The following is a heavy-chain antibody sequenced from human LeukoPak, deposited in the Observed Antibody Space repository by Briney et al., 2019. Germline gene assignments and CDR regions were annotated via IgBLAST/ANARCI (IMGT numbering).Heavy chain of an antibody. CDR2: ISWNSGSI. CDR3: AKDIGYYDGSGYVDY. CDR1: GFTFDDYA. V-gene: IGHV3-9*01. Sequence: PGRSLRLSCAASGFTFDDYAMHWVRQAPGKGLEWVSGISWNSGSIGYADSVKGRFTISRDNAKNSLYLQMNSLRAEDTALYYCAKDIGYYDGSGYVDYWGQGTLVTVSS. J-gene: IGHJ4*02. D-gene: IGHD3-22*01.